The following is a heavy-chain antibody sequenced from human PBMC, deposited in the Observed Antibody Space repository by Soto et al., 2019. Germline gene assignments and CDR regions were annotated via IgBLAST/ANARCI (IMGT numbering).Heavy chain of an antibody. D-gene: IGHD4-17*01. CDR3: ARVAPVTTENWFDP. V-gene: IGHV4-31*03. Sequence: QVQLQESGPGLVKPSQTLSLTCTVSGGSISSGGYYWSWIRQHPGKGLEWIGYIYYSGSTYYNPSLKSRVTIGVDMSTNQSALELSSVTAADTAVYYCARVAPVTTENWFDPWGQGTLVTVSS. CDR2: IYYSGST. CDR1: GGSISSGGYY. J-gene: IGHJ5*02.